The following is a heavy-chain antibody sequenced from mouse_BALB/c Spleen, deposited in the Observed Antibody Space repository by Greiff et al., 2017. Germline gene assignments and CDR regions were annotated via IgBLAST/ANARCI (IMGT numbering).Heavy chain of an antibody. Sequence: VQLQQPGAELVKPGASVKLSCKASGYTFTSYYMYWVKQRPGQGLEWIGGINPSNGGTNFNEKFKSKATLTVDKSSSTAYMQLSSLTSEDSAVYYCTRERDYYGSSPAWFAYWGQGTLVTVSA. CDR1: GYTFTSYY. CDR3: TRERDYYGSSPAWFAY. V-gene: IGHV1S81*02. D-gene: IGHD1-1*01. CDR2: INPSNGGT. J-gene: IGHJ3*01.